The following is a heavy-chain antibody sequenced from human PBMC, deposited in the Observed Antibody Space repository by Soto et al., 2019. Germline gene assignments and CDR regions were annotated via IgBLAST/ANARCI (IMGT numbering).Heavy chain of an antibody. J-gene: IGHJ6*03. D-gene: IGHD3-3*01. V-gene: IGHV3-23*01. CDR2: ISDSGGST. CDR3: AKDSRSLTRITIFGVDYMDV. CDR1: GLTFNSYA. Sequence: GGSLRLSCAASGLTFNSYAMSWVRQAPGKGLEWVAAISDSGGSTYYADSVKGRFPISRDNSKNTLYLQMISLRLEDTAVYYCAKDSRSLTRITIFGVDYMDVWGKGTTVTVSS.